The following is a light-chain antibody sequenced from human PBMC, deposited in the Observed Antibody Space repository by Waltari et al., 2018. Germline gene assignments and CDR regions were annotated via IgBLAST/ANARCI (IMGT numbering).Light chain of an antibody. Sequence: DIAMTQSPAPLSLSPGERATLSCRASQSVNRNLAWYQQKPGQPPRLLIYGVSSRATGIPDRFTGSGSGMEFTLTISSLEPEDVGIYHCQQSIQWPYTFGQGTKVEIK. CDR3: QQSIQWPYT. J-gene: IGKJ2*01. CDR2: GVS. CDR1: QSVNRN. V-gene: IGKV3D-15*01.